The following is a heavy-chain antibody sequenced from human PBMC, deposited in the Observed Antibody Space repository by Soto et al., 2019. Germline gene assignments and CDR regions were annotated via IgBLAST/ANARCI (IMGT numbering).Heavy chain of an antibody. CDR3: ARDRVKGSGSYTLGSNWFDP. V-gene: IGHV1-18*01. CDR2: ISAYNGNT. CDR1: GYTFTSYG. D-gene: IGHD3-10*01. J-gene: IGHJ5*02. Sequence: ASVKVSCKASGYTFTSYGISWVRQAPGQGLEWLGWISAYNGNTNYAQKLQGRVTMTTDTSTSTAYMELRSLRSDDTAVYYCARDRVKGSGSYTLGSNWFDPWGQGTLVTVSS.